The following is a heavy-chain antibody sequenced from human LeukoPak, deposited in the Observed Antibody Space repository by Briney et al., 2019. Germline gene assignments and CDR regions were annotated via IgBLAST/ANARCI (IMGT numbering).Heavy chain of an antibody. CDR3: VRPGTLYSSGWYYGMDV. J-gene: IGHJ6*02. CDR2: ISSSSSYI. CDR1: GFTFSSYS. V-gene: IGHV3-21*04. D-gene: IGHD6-19*01. Sequence: GGSLRLSCAASGFTFSSYSMNWVRQAPGKGLEWVSSISSSSSYIYYADSVKGRFTISRDNAKNSLYLQMNSLRAEDTAVYYCVRPGTLYSSGWYYGMDVWGQGTTVTVSS.